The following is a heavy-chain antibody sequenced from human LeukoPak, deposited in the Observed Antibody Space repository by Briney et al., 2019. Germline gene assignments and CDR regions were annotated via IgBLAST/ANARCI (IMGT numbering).Heavy chain of an antibody. V-gene: IGHV3-23*01. CDR1: GFTFSSYA. CDR3: AKGSGSYEGY. Sequence: GESLRLSCAASGFTFSSYAMSWVRQAPGKGLEWVSAISGSGGSTYYADCEKGRFTISRDNSKYTLYLQMNSLGAEDTAVYYCAKGSGSYEGYWGQGTLVTVSS. D-gene: IGHD1-26*01. J-gene: IGHJ4*02. CDR2: ISGSGGST.